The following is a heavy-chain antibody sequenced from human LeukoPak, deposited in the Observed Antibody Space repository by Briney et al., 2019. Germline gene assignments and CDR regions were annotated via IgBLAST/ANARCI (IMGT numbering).Heavy chain of an antibody. Sequence: GGSPRLSCAASGFTFSSYSMNWVRQAPGKGLEWVSSISSSSSYIYYADSVKGRFTISRDNAKNSLYLQMNSLRAEDTAVYYCARDLPSDFWSGYSHGFDYWGQGTLVTVSS. CDR2: ISSSSSYI. CDR3: ARDLPSDFWSGYSHGFDY. D-gene: IGHD3-3*01. CDR1: GFTFSSYS. V-gene: IGHV3-21*01. J-gene: IGHJ4*02.